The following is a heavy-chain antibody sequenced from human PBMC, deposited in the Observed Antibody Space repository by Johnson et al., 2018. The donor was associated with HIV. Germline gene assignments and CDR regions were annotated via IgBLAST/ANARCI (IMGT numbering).Heavy chain of an antibody. CDR2: TSYDGSNK. D-gene: IGHD7-27*01. Sequence: QVQLVESGGGVVQPGRSLRLSCAASGFTFSSYAMHWVRQAPGKGLEWVAVTSYDGSNKYYADSVKGRFTISRDNSKNTLYLQMNSLRAEDTAVYYCARDFGLFLGKDDAFDIWGQGTMVTVSS. CDR1: GFTFSSYA. J-gene: IGHJ3*02. V-gene: IGHV3-30-3*01. CDR3: ARDFGLFLGKDDAFDI.